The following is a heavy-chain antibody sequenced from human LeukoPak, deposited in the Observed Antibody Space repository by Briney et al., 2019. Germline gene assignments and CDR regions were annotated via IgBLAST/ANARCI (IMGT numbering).Heavy chain of an antibody. CDR1: GYTFTDYS. V-gene: IGHV1-8*03. CDR2: MNPNSGNT. D-gene: IGHD2-2*01. CDR3: ARSSRSHDAFDI. Sequence: ASVKVSCKASGYTFTDYSMHWVRQAPGQGLEWMGWMNPNSGNTGYAQKFQGRVTITRNTSISTAYMELSSLRSEDTAVYYCARSSRSHDAFDIWGQGTMVTVSS. J-gene: IGHJ3*02.